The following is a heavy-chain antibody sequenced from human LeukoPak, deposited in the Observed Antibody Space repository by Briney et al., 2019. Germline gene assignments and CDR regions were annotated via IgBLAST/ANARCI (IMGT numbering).Heavy chain of an antibody. CDR2: ICASAGSA. CDR3: AKDQRSGEYDYGWGPFDI. CDR1: GFTLSNYA. D-gene: IGHD3-10*01. Sequence: GGSLRLSREVSGFTLSNYAMNGVRHAPGKGLEWVSNICASAGSAVYGDSAKGRFTISRVNAENTLYLQMNSLRADDTAIYYCAKDQRSGEYDYGWGPFDIWGQGTMVTVSS. J-gene: IGHJ3*02. V-gene: IGHV3-23*01.